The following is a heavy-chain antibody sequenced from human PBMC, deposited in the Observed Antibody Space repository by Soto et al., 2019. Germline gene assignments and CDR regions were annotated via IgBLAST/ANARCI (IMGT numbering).Heavy chain of an antibody. CDR3: ARASDGSSGYECPFDY. Sequence: GGSLRLYCGPSGFTFSSYTMKWVRHSPGKGLELVSSISRTRSYIDYADSFGVLFTISRDNDKNSMYLQMNSLKAEDTDVYYCARASDGSSGYECPFDYWGQGTLVTVSS. CDR1: GFTFSSYT. J-gene: IGHJ4*02. D-gene: IGHD3-22*01. CDR2: ISRTRSYI. V-gene: IGHV3-21*01.